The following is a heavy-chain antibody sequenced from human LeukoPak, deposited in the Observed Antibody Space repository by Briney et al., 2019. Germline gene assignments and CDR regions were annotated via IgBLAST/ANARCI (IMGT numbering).Heavy chain of an antibody. CDR1: GYSISSGYY. V-gene: IGHV4-38-2*02. CDR2: INHSGST. CDR3: ARHGADYGSGSYYNVD. Sequence: SETLSLTCTVSGYSISSGYYWSWIRQPPGKGLEWIGEINHSGSTNYNPSLKSRVTISVDTSKNQFSLKLSSVTAADTAVYYCARHGADYGSGSYYNVDWGQGTLVTVSS. D-gene: IGHD3-10*01. J-gene: IGHJ4*02.